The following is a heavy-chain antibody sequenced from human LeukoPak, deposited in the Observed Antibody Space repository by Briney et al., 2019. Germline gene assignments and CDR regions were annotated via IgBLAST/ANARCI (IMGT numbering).Heavy chain of an antibody. CDR2: IIPIFGTV. D-gene: IGHD1-7*01. CDR3: ARDLPYWNYVGFDY. V-gene: IGHV1-69*06. Sequence: SVKVSCKASGGTFSSYVFSWVRQAPGQGLEWMGGIIPIFGTVNYAQKFQGRVTITADKSTSTAYMELRSLRSDDTAVYYCARDLPYWNYVGFDYWGQGTLVTVSS. CDR1: GGTFSSYV. J-gene: IGHJ4*02.